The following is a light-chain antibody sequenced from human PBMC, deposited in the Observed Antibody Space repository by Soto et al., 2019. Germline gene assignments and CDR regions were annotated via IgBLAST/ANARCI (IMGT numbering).Light chain of an antibody. V-gene: IGKV1-5*01. CDR1: QSISSW. CDR3: QQCHRYLT. CDR2: GAS. J-gene: IGKJ1*01. Sequence: DIHMTQSPSTLSASVGDRVTITCRASQSISSWLAWYQQKPGKAPKLLISGASSLRSGVPSRFSGSASGTEFTLTISSLQPDDIATYYCQQCHRYLTFGQGTKVDIK.